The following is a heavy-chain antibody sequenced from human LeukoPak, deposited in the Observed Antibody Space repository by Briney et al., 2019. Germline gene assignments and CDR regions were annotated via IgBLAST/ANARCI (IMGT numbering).Heavy chain of an antibody. CDR1: GFTFSNAW. V-gene: IGHV3-15*01. CDR2: IKSKTDGGTT. J-gene: IGHJ4*02. CDR3: TTARGYSYGYVDY. Sequence: PGGSLRLSCAASGFTFSNAWMSWVRQAPGKGLEWVGRIKSKTDGGTTDYAAPVKGRFTTSRDDSKNTLYLQMNSLKTEDTAVYYCTTARGYSYGYVDYWGQGTLVTVSS. D-gene: IGHD5-18*01.